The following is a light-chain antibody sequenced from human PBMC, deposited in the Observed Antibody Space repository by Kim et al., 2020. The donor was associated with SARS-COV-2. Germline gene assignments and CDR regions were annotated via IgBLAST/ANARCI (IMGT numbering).Light chain of an antibody. J-gene: IGLJ3*02. V-gene: IGLV1-51*01. CDR2: DNN. Sequence: GQKVPISCSGSSSNIGNNYVSWYQQLPGTAPKLLIYDNNKRPSGIPDRFSGSKSDTSATLGITGLQTGDEADYYCGTWDSSLSVWVFGGGTQLTVL. CDR1: SSNIGNNY. CDR3: GTWDSSLSVWV.